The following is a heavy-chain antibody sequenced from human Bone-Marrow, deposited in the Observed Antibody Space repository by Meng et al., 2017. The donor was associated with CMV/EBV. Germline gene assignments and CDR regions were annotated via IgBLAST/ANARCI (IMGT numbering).Heavy chain of an antibody. J-gene: IGHJ5*02. CDR3: ARDPISGYDWFDP. CDR1: GGSISSGGYY. V-gene: IGHV4-31*02. Sequence: SGGSISSGGYYWSWIRQHPGKGLEWIGYIYYSGSTYYNPPLKSRVTISVDTSKNQFSLKLSSVTAADTAVYYCARDPISGYDWFDPWGQGTLVTVSS. D-gene: IGHD3-22*01. CDR2: IYYSGST.